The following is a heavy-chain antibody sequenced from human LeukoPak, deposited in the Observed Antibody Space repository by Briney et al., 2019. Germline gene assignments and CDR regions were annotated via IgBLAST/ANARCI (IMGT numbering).Heavy chain of an antibody. CDR2: IYYSGST. J-gene: IGHJ6*03. V-gene: IGHV4-39*01. CDR1: GGSISSSSYY. Sequence: PSETLSLTCTVSGGSISSSSYYWGWIRQPPGKGLEWIGSIYYSGSTYYNPSLKSRVTISVDTSKTQFALKLSSVTAADTAVYYCASIAARPTYYYYYMDVWGKGTTVTVSS. D-gene: IGHD6-6*01. CDR3: ASIAARPTYYYYYMDV.